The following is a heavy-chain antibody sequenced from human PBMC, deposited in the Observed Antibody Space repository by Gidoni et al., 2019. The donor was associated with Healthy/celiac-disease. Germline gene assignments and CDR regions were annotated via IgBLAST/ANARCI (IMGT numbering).Heavy chain of an antibody. Sequence: EVQLLEAGGGLVHPGGSLRLPCAASGFTFSSYALSWVRQAPGKGLEWVSAIRGSGGSTYYADSVKGRFTISRDNSKNTLYLQMNSLRAEETAVYYCAKDLGQHTYDEGEAFDIWGQGTMVTVSS. D-gene: IGHD2-21*01. CDR3: AKDLGQHTYDEGEAFDI. V-gene: IGHV3-23*01. CDR1: GFTFSSYA. CDR2: IRGSGGST. J-gene: IGHJ3*02.